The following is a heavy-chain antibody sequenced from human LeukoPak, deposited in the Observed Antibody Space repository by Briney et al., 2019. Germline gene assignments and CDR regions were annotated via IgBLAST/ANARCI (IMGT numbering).Heavy chain of an antibody. CDR3: ATGEMARIQY. Sequence: SETLSLTCTVSGYSISSGYYWGWIRQPPGKGLEWIASIYYSGSTFYNPSLKSRVTISADTSKNQFSVKLSSVTAADTAVYYCATGEMARIQYWGQGTLVTVSS. CDR1: GYSISSGYY. D-gene: IGHD5-24*01. CDR2: IYYSGST. J-gene: IGHJ4*02. V-gene: IGHV4-38-2*02.